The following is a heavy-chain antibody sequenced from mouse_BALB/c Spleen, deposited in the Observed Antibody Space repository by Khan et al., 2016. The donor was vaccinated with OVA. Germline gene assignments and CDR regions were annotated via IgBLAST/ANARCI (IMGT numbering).Heavy chain of an antibody. J-gene: IGHJ3*01. Sequence: QVQLKQSGAELARPGASVKMSCKASGYTFTSYTIHWIKKRPGQGLEWIGYINPSNGYTNYNQKFKDKATLTTDKSSTTAYLQLSSLTSDNSAVXNCVRDGALHRSDGWLANWGQGTLVTVSA. V-gene: IGHV1-4*01. CDR3: VRDGALHRSDGWLAN. CDR2: INPSNGYT. CDR1: GYTFTSYT. D-gene: IGHD2-14*01.